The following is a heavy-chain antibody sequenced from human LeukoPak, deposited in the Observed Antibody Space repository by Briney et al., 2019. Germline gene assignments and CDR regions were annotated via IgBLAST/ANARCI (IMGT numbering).Heavy chain of an antibody. CDR2: IYSDGST. V-gene: IGHV3-53*01. Sequence: GGSLRLSCAASGFTVSSNYMSWVRQAPGKGLEWVSVIYSDGSTYYADSVKGRFTISRDNSKNTLYLQMNSLRAEDTAVYYCAKLAVSEDFELWGRGTLVTVSS. CDR1: GFTVSSNY. D-gene: IGHD2-21*01. CDR3: AKLAVSEDFEL. J-gene: IGHJ2*01.